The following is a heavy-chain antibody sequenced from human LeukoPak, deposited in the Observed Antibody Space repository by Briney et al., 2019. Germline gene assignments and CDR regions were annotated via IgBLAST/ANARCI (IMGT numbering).Heavy chain of an antibody. D-gene: IGHD4-11*01. CDR1: GFTFSNDW. Sequence: GGSLRLSCAASGFTFSNDWMHWVRQAPGKGLEWVSRITSDGRSTSHADSVKGRFTISRDNAKNTLYLQMNSLRDEDTAVYYCARDIEMTTVTYAGHWGQGTLVTVSS. V-gene: IGHV3-74*01. CDR2: ITSDGRST. J-gene: IGHJ4*02. CDR3: ARDIEMTTVTYAGH.